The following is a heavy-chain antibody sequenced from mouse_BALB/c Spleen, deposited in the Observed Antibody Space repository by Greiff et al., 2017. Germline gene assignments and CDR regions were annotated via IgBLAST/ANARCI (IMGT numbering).Heavy chain of an antibody. D-gene: IGHD2-14*01. CDR3: ASAYYRYDGAWFAY. Sequence: VQLQQSGPSLVQPSQSLSITCTVSGFSLTSYGVHWVRQSPGKGLEWLGVIWRGGSTDYNAAFMSRLSITKDNSKSQVFFKLNSLQTDDTATYYCASAYYRYDGAWFAYWGQGTLVTVSA. V-gene: IGHV2-5-1*01. CDR1: GFSLTSYG. CDR2: IWRGGST. J-gene: IGHJ3*01.